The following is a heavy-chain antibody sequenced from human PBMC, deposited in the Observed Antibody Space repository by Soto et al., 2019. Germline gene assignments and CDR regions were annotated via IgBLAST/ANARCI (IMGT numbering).Heavy chain of an antibody. CDR1: GFTFSSYG. CDR3: AKWNGGFDY. Sequence: QVPLVESGGGVVQPGRSLRLSCAASGFTFSSYGMHWVRQAPGKGLEWVAVISYDGSNKYYADSVKGRFTISRDNSKSTLYLQMNSLRAEDTAVYYCAKWNGGFDYWGQGTLVTVSS. V-gene: IGHV3-30*18. CDR2: ISYDGSNK. D-gene: IGHD3-16*01. J-gene: IGHJ4*02.